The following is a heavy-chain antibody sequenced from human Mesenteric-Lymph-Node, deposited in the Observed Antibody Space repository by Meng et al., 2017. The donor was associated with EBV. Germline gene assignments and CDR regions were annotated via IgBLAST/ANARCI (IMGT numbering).Heavy chain of an antibody. Sequence: EVPWVGSGGGVVRPGGSLRLSCAASGFSVGDYGMAWVRQPPGKGLEWVSGINGNGDRIGYIDSVKGRFAISRDNAKNSLYLEMNSLRVEDTAFYYCARDLSHDYSDLIAWGQGTLVTVSS. CDR2: INGNGDRI. CDR1: GFSVGDYG. CDR3: ARDLSHDYSDLIA. J-gene: IGHJ5*02. V-gene: IGHV3-20*04. D-gene: IGHD4-11*01.